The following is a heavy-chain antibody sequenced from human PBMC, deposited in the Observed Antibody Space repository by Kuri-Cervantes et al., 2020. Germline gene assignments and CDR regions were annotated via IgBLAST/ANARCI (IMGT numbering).Heavy chain of an antibody. Sequence: ASVKVSCKASGYTFTSYDINWVRQATGQGLEWMGWMNPNSGNTGYAQKFQGRVTMTRNTSISTAYMELSSLRAEDTAVYYCARGRYFDWLLLDSPYGMDVWGQGTTVTVSS. CDR1: GYTFTSYD. J-gene: IGHJ6*02. CDR2: MNPNSGNT. CDR3: ARGRYFDWLLLDSPYGMDV. D-gene: IGHD3-9*01. V-gene: IGHV1-8*01.